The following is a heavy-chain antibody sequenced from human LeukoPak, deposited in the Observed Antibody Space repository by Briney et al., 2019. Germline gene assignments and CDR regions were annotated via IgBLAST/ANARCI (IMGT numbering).Heavy chain of an antibody. J-gene: IGHJ4*02. Sequence: HAGGSLRLSCAASGFTFSGSAMHWVRQASGKGLEWVGRIRSKANSYAAAYAASVKGRFTISRDDSKNTAYLQMNSLKTEDTAMYYCTRHSLDFIAARRDYWGQGTLVTVSS. CDR3: TRHSLDFIAARRDY. CDR2: IRSKANSYAA. D-gene: IGHD6-6*01. CDR1: GFTFSGSA. V-gene: IGHV3-73*01.